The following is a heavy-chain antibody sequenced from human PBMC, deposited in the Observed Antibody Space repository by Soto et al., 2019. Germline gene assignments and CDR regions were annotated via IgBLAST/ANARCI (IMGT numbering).Heavy chain of an antibody. CDR3: ARLSGRTAMAKDPIGAALDWYFDL. CDR1: GGTFSSYT. CDR2: IIPILGIA. J-gene: IGHJ2*01. Sequence: GASVKVSCKASGGTFSSYTISWVRQAPGQGLEWMGRIIPILGIANYAQKFQGRVTITADKSTSTAYMELSSLRSEDTAVYYCARLSGRTAMAKDPIGAALDWYFDLWGRGTLVTGSS. D-gene: IGHD5-18*01. V-gene: IGHV1-69*02.